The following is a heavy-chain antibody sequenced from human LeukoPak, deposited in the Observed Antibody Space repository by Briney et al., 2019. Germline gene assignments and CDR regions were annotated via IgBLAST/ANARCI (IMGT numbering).Heavy chain of an antibody. CDR3: ARIRDGYNDAYDI. J-gene: IGHJ3*02. CDR1: GYTFTNYY. V-gene: IGHV1-46*01. CDR2: INPGGGNT. Sequence: ASVKVSCKASGYTFTNYYMHWVRQAPGQGLEWMGLINPGGGNTNYAQNFQGRVTMPRDTSTSTVYMELSSLRSEDTAIYYCARIRDGYNDAYDIWGQGTVVTVPS. D-gene: IGHD5-24*01.